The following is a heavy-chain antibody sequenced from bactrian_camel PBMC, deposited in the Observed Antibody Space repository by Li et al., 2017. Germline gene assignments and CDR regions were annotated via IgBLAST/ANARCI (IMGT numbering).Heavy chain of an antibody. D-gene: IGHD1*01. V-gene: IGHV3S53*01. J-gene: IGHJ6*01. CDR2: ISSVNST. Sequence: VQLVESGGGSVQTGGSLRLSCAASGVRTGPYCMGWFRQAPGKEREGVASISSVNSTTYADSVKGRFIISKDNAKNTLYLQMNNLKPEDTAMYYCGADLGPCQVRGRNLVPRPTTFGYWGQGTQVTVS. CDR3: GADLGPCQVRGRNLVPRPTTFGY. CDR1: GVRTGPYC.